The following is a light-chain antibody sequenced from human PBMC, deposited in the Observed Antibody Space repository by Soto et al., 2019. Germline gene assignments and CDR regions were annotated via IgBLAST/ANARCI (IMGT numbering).Light chain of an antibody. CDR2: DAS. CDR3: QHYNSYSEA. Sequence: DIQMTQSPSTLSASVGDRVTITCRASQSISIWLAWYQQKPGKAPKLLIYDASSLESGVPSRFSGSGSGTDFTLTISSLQPDDFATYYCQHYNSYSEAFGQGTKVELK. V-gene: IGKV1-5*01. CDR1: QSISIW. J-gene: IGKJ1*01.